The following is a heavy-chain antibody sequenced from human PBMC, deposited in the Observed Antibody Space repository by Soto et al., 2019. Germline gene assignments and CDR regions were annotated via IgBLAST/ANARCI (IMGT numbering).Heavy chain of an antibody. Sequence: SETLSLTCDVSVEPMTGGYYWGWIRQSPGKGLEWIGSIYYGGTTYYNPSLRSRLAISIDTSKNQFSLRLSSVTAADTALYYCARGWYYFDVWGQGSLVTVSS. V-gene: IGHV4-38-2*01. D-gene: IGHD2-15*01. CDR2: IYYGGTT. CDR3: ARGWYYFDV. J-gene: IGHJ4*02. CDR1: VEPMTGGYY.